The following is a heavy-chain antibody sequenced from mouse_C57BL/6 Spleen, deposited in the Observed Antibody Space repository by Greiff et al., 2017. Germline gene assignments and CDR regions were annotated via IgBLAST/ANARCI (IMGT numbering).Heavy chain of an antibody. D-gene: IGHD2-5*01. CDR2: IRNKANGYTT. CDR3: ARSLYSNYPYYYAMDY. Sequence: EVQGVESGGGLVQPGGSLSLSCAASGFTFTDYYMSWVRQPPGKALEWLGFIRNKANGYTTEYSASVKGRFTISRDNSQSILYLQMNALRAEDSATYYCARSLYSNYPYYYAMDYWGQGTSVTVSS. CDR1: GFTFTDYY. V-gene: IGHV7-3*01. J-gene: IGHJ4*01.